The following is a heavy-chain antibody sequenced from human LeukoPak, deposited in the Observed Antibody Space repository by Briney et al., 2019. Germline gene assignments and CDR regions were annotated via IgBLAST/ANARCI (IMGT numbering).Heavy chain of an antibody. CDR3: ARELTIFGVATFDY. J-gene: IGHJ4*02. CDR1: GFTFSSYE. CDR2: ISSSGSTI. Sequence: GGSLRLSCAASGFTFSSYEMNWVRQAPGKGLEWVSYISSSGSTIYYADSVKGRFTISRDNAKNSLYLQMNSLRAEDTAVYYCARELTIFGVATFDYWGQGTLITVSS. V-gene: IGHV3-48*03. D-gene: IGHD3-3*01.